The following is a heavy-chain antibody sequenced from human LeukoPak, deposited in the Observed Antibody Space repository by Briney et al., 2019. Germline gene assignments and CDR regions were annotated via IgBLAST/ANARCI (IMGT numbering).Heavy chain of an antibody. CDR2: INPNSGGT. V-gene: IGHV1-2*02. Sequence: ASVKVSCKASGYTFTGYYMHWVRQAPGQGLEWMGWINPNSGGTNYAQKFQGRVTMTRDTSISTAYMELSRLRSDDTAVYYCARGLPYGNTGRDIWGQGTMVTVSS. CDR3: ARGLPYGNTGRDI. CDR1: GYTFTGYY. J-gene: IGHJ3*02. D-gene: IGHD4-11*01.